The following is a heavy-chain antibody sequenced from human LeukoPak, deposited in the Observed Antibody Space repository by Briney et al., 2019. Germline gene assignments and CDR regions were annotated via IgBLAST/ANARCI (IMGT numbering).Heavy chain of an antibody. Sequence: GGSLRLSCAASGFTFSSLWMSWFRQAPGKGLEWVADIRQDGSEKHYVPSVKGRFTISRDSTSLFLQMNSLRAEDTAIYYCAGGQGWHFDLWGRGTLITVSS. V-gene: IGHV3-7*01. CDR1: GFTFSSLW. CDR2: IRQDGSEK. CDR3: AGGQGWHFDL. J-gene: IGHJ2*01. D-gene: IGHD2-15*01.